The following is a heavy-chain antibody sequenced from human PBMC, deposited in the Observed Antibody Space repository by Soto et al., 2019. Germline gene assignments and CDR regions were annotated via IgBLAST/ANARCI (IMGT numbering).Heavy chain of an antibody. CDR2: INAGNGNT. CDR3: ARGPLRITMIVVVHDAFDI. CDR1: GYTFTSYA. J-gene: IGHJ3*02. Sequence: ASVKVSCKASGYTFTSYAMHWVRQAPGQRLEWMGWINAGNGNTKYSQKFQGRVTITRDTSASTAYMELSSLRSEDTAVYYCARGPLRITMIVVVHDAFDIWAQETMVPVSS. V-gene: IGHV1-3*01. D-gene: IGHD3-22*01.